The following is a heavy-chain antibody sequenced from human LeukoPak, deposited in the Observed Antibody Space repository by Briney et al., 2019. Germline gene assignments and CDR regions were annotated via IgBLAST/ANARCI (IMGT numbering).Heavy chain of an antibody. Sequence: SVKVSCKTSGGTFSTYAISWVRQAPGQGLEWMGGIIPIFGTGNYAQKFQGRVTITADVSTSTAYMELSSLRSEDTAVYYCARGLGDSSGYYYSDYWGQGTLVTVSS. CDR1: GGTFSTYA. J-gene: IGHJ4*02. V-gene: IGHV1-69*01. D-gene: IGHD3-22*01. CDR2: IIPIFGTG. CDR3: ARGLGDSSGYYYSDY.